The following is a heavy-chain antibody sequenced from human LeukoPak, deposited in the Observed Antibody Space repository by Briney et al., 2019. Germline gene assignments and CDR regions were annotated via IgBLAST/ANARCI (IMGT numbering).Heavy chain of an antibody. J-gene: IGHJ3*02. CDR3: AKKDREDAFDI. CDR2: ISGGSA. CDR1: GFTFSSYA. Sequence: GGSLRLSWAASGFTFSSYAMSWVRQAPGKGLEWVSAISGGSADYADSVKGRFTISRDNSKNTLYLQMNSLRAEDTAVYYCAKKDREDAFDIWGQGTMVTVSS. D-gene: IGHD1-26*01. V-gene: IGHV3-23*01.